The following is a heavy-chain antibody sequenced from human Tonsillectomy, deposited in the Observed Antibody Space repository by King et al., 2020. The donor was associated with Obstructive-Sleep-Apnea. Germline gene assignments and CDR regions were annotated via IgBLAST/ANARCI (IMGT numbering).Heavy chain of an antibody. Sequence: VQLVQSGAEVKKPGASVKVSCKASGYTFTSYYMHWVRQAPGQGLEWMGIINPSGGSTSYAQKFQGRVTMTRDTSTSTVYMELSSLRSEDTAVYYCARGGLVVPAAMIFDYYGTDVWGQGTTVTVSS. CDR1: GYTFTSYY. D-gene: IGHD2-2*01. J-gene: IGHJ6*02. CDR2: INPSGGST. CDR3: ARGGLVVPAAMIFDYYGTDV. V-gene: IGHV1-46*01.